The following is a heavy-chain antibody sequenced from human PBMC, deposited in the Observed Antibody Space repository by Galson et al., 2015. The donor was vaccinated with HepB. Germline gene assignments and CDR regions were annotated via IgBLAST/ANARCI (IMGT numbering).Heavy chain of an antibody. D-gene: IGHD2-15*01. CDR2: ISANTGNT. Sequence: ASGYTFTSNGISWVRQAPGHGLEWMGWISANTGNTNYAQKFQGRVTLTRDTSTSSVHMELRSLRIDDTAVYYCARDRLHSLDYWGPGSLVTVSS. CDR1: GYTFTSNG. CDR3: ARDRLHSLDY. V-gene: IGHV1-18*01. J-gene: IGHJ4*02.